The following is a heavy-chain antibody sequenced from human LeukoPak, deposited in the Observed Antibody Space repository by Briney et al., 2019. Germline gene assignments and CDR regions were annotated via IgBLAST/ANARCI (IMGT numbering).Heavy chain of an antibody. Sequence: GGSLRLSCAASGFTFSINWMSWVRQAPGKGLEWVANIKHDGSEKYYVDSVKGRFTISRDNAMNSVFLQMNSLRAEDTAVYYCATIYCSGGSCHYLEYWGQGTLVTVSS. V-gene: IGHV3-7*03. CDR3: ATIYCSGGSCHYLEY. CDR1: GFTFSINW. D-gene: IGHD2-15*01. J-gene: IGHJ4*02. CDR2: IKHDGSEK.